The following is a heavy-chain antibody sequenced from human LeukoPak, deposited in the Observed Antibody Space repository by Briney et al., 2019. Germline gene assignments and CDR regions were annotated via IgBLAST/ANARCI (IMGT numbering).Heavy chain of an antibody. V-gene: IGHV3-74*01. D-gene: IGHD4-23*01. CDR2: INTDGSST. CDR1: GFTFSSYC. Sequence: PGGSLRLSCAASGFTFSSYCMHWVRQAPGKGLVWVSGINTDGSSTNYADSVKGRFTLSRDNAKKTLYVQMNSLGGEDMGVYYCYGGNAEQWGQGTLVTVSS. CDR3: YGGNAEQ. J-gene: IGHJ1*01.